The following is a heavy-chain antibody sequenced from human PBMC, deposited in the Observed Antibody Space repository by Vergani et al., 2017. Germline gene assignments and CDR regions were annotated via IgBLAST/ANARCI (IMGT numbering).Heavy chain of an antibody. D-gene: IGHD2-2*01. CDR2: INHSGST. V-gene: IGHV4-34*01. CDR1: GGSFSGYY. CDR3: AREGCSSTSCYWAAYYYYYMDV. Sequence: QVQLQQWGAGLLKPSETLSLTCAVYGGSFSGYYWSWIRQPPGKGLEWIGEINHSGSTNYNPSLKSRVTISVDTSKNQFSLKLSSVTAADTAVYYCAREGCSSTSCYWAAYYYYYMDVWGKGTTVTVSS. J-gene: IGHJ6*03.